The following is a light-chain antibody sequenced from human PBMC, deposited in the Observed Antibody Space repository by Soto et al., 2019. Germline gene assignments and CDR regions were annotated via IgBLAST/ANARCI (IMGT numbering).Light chain of an antibody. CDR3: LLTYSGSRV. CDR2: DIN. V-gene: IGLV7-46*01. CDR1: AGVVTSGHY. J-gene: IGLJ2*01. Sequence: QAVVTQEPSLTVSPGGTVTLTCGSSAGVVTSGHYPYWFQQKPGQAPRTLIYDINNKHSWTPARFSGSLLGGKAALTLSGAQPEDEADYSCLLTYSGSRVFGGGTKLTVL.